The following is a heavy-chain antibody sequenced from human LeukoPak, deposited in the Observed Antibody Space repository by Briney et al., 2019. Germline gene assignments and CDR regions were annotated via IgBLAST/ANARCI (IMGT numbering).Heavy chain of an antibody. V-gene: IGHV3-23*01. CDR2: ISGSGGSA. CDR1: GFTFSSHA. D-gene: IGHD3-22*01. CDR3: AKGDTMIVVEH. J-gene: IGHJ4*02. Sequence: RGSLRLSCAASGFTFSSHAMSWVRQAPGKGLEWVSAISGSGGSAYYADSVKGRFTISRDNSKNTLYLQMNSLRAEDTAVYYCAKGDTMIVVEHWGQGTLVTVSS.